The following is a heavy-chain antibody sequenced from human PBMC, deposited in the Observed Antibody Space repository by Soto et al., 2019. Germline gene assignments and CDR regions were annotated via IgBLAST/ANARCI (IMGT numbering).Heavy chain of an antibody. Sequence: QVQLVQSGAEVKKPGASVKVSCKASGYTFTSYDINWVRQATGQGLEWMGWMNPNRGNTGYAQKFQARVTMIRHTCIREAYKEVSSLRSEDTAVYYCARAGLYSGGDPRVGYYYCGMGVWGQGTTVTVS. CDR3: ARAGLYSGGDPRVGYYYCGMGV. D-gene: IGHD4-17*01. CDR2: MNPNRGNT. CDR1: GYTFTSYD. J-gene: IGHJ6*01. V-gene: IGHV1-8*01.